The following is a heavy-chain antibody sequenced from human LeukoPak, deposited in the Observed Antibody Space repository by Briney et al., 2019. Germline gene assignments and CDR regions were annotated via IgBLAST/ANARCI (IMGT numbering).Heavy chain of an antibody. CDR2: ISSSSSYI. J-gene: IGHJ4*02. CDR1: GFTFSSYS. D-gene: IGHD3-3*01. V-gene: IGHV3-21*01. Sequence: GGSLRLSCAASGFTFSSYSMSWVRQAPGKGLEWVSCISSSSSYIYYADSVKGRFTISRDNDKNSLCLQMNSLRAEDTAVYDCARGGYYGSGRYYFDSWGQGTLVTVSS. CDR3: ARGGYYGSGRYYFDS.